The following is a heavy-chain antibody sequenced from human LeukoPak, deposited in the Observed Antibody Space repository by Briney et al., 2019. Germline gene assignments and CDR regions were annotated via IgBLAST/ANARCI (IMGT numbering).Heavy chain of an antibody. CDR2: IYYSGST. J-gene: IGHJ6*02. Sequence: SETLSLTCTVSSGSISSGDYYWSWIRQPPGEGLEWIGDIYYSGSTYYNPALKSRVTMAVDTSENQFSLKLSSVTAADTAVYYCARGRTYYDYVWGSYRPHYYYYGMDVWGQGTTVTVSS. D-gene: IGHD3-16*02. CDR3: ARGRTYYDYVWGSYRPHYYYYGMDV. CDR1: SGSISSGDYY. V-gene: IGHV4-30-4*01.